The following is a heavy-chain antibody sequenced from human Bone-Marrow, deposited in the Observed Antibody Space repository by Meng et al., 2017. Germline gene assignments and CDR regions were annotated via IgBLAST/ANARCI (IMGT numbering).Heavy chain of an antibody. J-gene: IGHJ5*02. CDR2: INSDASSA. CDR3: ATDKFYDDSPYSRNNWFDP. V-gene: IGHV3-74*01. Sequence: GESLKISCAASGFTFSSYWMHWVRQVPGEGLVWVSRINSDASSASYADSVRGRFTISRGNAKNTVYLQMTSLRVEDTAVYYCATDKFYDDSPYSRNNWFDPWGQGTLVTVSS. D-gene: IGHD3-22*01. CDR1: GFTFSSYW.